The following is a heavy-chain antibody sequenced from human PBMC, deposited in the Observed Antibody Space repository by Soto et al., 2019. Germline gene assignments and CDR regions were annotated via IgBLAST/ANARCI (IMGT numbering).Heavy chain of an antibody. J-gene: IGHJ6*01. Sequence: PXGSLRLSCSASGFTFSSYGRHWVRQAPGKGLEWVAVIWYGGSNKYYADSLKGRFTISRDNSKNTLYLQMNSLRAQDRAVYYCGRVTGSTRCYWLGCDYYGMDVWGQGPKVNVLL. D-gene: IGHD2-2*01. V-gene: IGHV3-33*01. CDR1: GFTFSSYG. CDR2: IWYGGSNK. CDR3: GRVTGSTRCYWLGCDYYGMDV.